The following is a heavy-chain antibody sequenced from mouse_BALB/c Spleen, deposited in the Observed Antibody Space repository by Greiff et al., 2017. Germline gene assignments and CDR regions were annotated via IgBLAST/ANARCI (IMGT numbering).Heavy chain of an antibody. V-gene: IGHV1-5*01. CDR3: TRAKLDYGSSLFDY. Sequence: EVQLQQSGTVLARPGASVKMSCKASGYSFTSYWMHWVKQRPGQGLEWIGAIYPGNSDTSYNQKFKGKAKLTAVTSASTAYMELSSLTNEDSAVYYCTRAKLDYGSSLFDYWGQGTTLTVSS. J-gene: IGHJ2*01. D-gene: IGHD1-1*01. CDR1: GYSFTSYW. CDR2: IYPGNSDT.